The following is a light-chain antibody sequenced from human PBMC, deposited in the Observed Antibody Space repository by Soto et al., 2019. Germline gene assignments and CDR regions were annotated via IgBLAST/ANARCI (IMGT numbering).Light chain of an antibody. J-gene: IGKJ1*01. CDR1: QSISAW. V-gene: IGKV1-5*01. Sequence: DIQMTQSSSTLSASARNRVSPNSPASQSISAWLAWYQQKPGKAPKLLIYDAANLASAVPSRFSGSGSGTEFTLTISNLQPDDFATYYCQQYENYWTFGKGTKVDIK. CDR2: DAA. CDR3: QQYENYWT.